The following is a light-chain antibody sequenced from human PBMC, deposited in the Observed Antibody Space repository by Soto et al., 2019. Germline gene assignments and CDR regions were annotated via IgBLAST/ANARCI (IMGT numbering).Light chain of an antibody. CDR2: KAS. CDR1: QTISSW. CDR3: QHYNSYST. V-gene: IGKV1-5*03. Sequence: DIQMTQSPSTLSASVGDRVTITCRASQTISSWLAWYQQKPVTPPQLLIYKASTLESGVPSRFSGSGSGTEFTLTISSLQPDDFATYYCQHYNSYSTFGQGTKVDIK. J-gene: IGKJ1*01.